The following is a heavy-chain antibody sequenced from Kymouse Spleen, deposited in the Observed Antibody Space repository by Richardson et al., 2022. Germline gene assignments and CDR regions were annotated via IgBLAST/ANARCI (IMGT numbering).Heavy chain of an antibody. D-gene: IGHD7-27*02. CDR2: INHSGST. J-gene: IGHJ6*02. CDR3: ASSTGGYYYYYGMDV. Sequence: QVQLQQWGAGLLKPSETLSLTCAVYGGSFSGYYWSWIRQPPGKGLEWIGEINHSGSTNYNPSLKSRVTISVDTSKNQFSLKLSSVTAADTAVYYCASSTGGYYYYYGMDVWGQGTTVTVSS. CDR1: GGSFSGYY. V-gene: IGHV4-34*01.